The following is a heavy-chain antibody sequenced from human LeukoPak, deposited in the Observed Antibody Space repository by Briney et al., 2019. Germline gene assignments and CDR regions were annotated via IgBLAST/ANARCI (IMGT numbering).Heavy chain of an antibody. D-gene: IGHD2-15*01. Sequence: SVKVSCKASGGTFSSYAISSVRQAPGQGLEWMGGVIPIFGTANYAQKFQGRVTITTAESTSKAYMELSSLRSQDTAVYYCARDGASDCSGGSCYSRYYYYYMDVWGKGTTVTVSS. V-gene: IGHV1-69*05. CDR1: GGTFSSYA. CDR2: VIPIFGTA. CDR3: ARDGASDCSGGSCYSRYYYYYMDV. J-gene: IGHJ6*03.